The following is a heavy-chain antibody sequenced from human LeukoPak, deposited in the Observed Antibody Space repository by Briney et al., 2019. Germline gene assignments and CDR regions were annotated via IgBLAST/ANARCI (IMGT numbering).Heavy chain of an antibody. J-gene: IGHJ4*02. CDR2: TNSGGTTT. D-gene: IGHD3-10*02. V-gene: IGHV3-23*01. Sequence: PGGSLRLSCATSGFPSSDFSMTWVRQAPGKGLKWISTTNSGGTTTYYAESVKGRFTISRDSFKNALYLQMSSLRVEDTAIYYCAKQSYARSLGEGGPGTLVTVSS. CDR1: GFPSSDFS. CDR3: AKQSYARSLGE.